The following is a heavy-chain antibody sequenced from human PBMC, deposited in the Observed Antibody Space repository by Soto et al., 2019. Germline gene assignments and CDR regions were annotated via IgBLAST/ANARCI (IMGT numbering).Heavy chain of an antibody. D-gene: IGHD6-19*01. Sequence: EVQLVESGGDLVQPGGSLRLSCGASGFTFSSYWMHWVRQAPGKGLVWVSRVNTDESRTSYADSVKGRFTISRDNAKNTLYLQMNSLRAEDTAVYYCARVLNGQWYFDYWGHGTQVTVSS. J-gene: IGHJ4*01. V-gene: IGHV3-74*01. CDR2: VNTDESRT. CDR1: GFTFSSYW. CDR3: ARVLNGQWYFDY.